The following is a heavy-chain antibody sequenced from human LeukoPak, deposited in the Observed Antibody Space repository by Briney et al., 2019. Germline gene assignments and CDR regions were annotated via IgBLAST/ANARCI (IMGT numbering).Heavy chain of an antibody. V-gene: IGHV3-21*01. CDR1: GFTFSSYS. J-gene: IGHJ4*02. CDR3: ARHDYYGSGSYYRGAPVDY. D-gene: IGHD3-10*01. Sequence: PGGSLRLSCAASGFTFSSYSMNWVRQAPGKGLEWVSSISSSSSYLYYADSVKGRFTISRDNAKNSLYLQMNSLRAEDTAVYYCARHDYYGSGSYYRGAPVDYWGQGTLVTVSS. CDR2: ISSSSSYL.